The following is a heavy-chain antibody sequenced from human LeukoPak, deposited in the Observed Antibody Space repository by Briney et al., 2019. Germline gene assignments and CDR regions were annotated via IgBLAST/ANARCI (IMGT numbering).Heavy chain of an antibody. CDR3: AKADRIELPHFDY. CDR1: GCTFSSYA. Sequence: GGSLRLSCAASGCTFSSYAMSWVRQAPGKGLEWVSAISGSGGSTYYADSVKVRFTISRDNSKNTLYLQMNSLRAEDTAVYYCAKADRIELPHFDYWGQGTLVTVSS. D-gene: IGHD1-26*01. CDR2: ISGSGGST. J-gene: IGHJ4*02. V-gene: IGHV3-23*01.